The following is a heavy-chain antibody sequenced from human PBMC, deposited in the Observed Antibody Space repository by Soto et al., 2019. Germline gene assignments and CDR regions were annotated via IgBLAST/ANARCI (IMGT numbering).Heavy chain of an antibody. D-gene: IGHD3-22*01. CDR3: AQENDSSGYPIDY. V-gene: IGHV3-30*18. J-gene: IGHJ4*02. Sequence: GGSLRLSCAASGFTFSSYGMHWVRQAPGKGLEWVAVISYDGSNKYYADSVKGRFTISRDNSKNTLYLQMNSLRAEDTAVYYCAQENDSSGYPIDYWGQGTLVTVSS. CDR2: ISYDGSNK. CDR1: GFTFSSYG.